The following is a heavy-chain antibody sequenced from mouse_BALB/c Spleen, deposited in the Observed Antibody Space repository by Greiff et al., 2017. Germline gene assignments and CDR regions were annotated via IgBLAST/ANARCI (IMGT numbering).Heavy chain of an antibody. D-gene: IGHD3-3*01. CDR2: ISSGSSTI. J-gene: IGHJ2*01. Sequence: EVMLVESGGGLVQPGGSRKLSCAASGFTFSSFGMHWVRQAPEKGLEWVAYISSGSSTIYYADTVKGRFTISRDNPKNTLFLQMTSLRSEDTAMYYCARSPRGYYFDDGGQGTTLTVAS. V-gene: IGHV5-17*02. CDR1: GFTFSSFG. CDR3: ARSPRGYYFDD.